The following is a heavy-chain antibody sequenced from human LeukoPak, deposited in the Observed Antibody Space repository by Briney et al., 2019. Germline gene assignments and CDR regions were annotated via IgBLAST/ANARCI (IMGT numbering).Heavy chain of an antibody. CDR1: GGTFSSYA. V-gene: IGHV1-8*02. D-gene: IGHD3-22*01. Sequence: ASVKVSCKASGGTFSSYAISWVRQAPGQGLEWMGWMNPNSGNTGYAQKFQGRVTMTRNTSISTAYMELSSLRSEDTAVYYCARGSYYYDSSTDAFDIWGQGTMVTVSS. CDR3: ARGSYYYDSSTDAFDI. CDR2: MNPNSGNT. J-gene: IGHJ3*02.